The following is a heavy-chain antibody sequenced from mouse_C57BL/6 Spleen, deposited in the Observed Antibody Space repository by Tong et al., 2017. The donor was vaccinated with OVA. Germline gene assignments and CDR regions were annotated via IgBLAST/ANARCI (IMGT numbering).Heavy chain of an antibody. V-gene: IGHV1-62-2*01. CDR2: FYPGSGSI. D-gene: IGHD1-1*01. CDR1: GYTFTEYT. Sequence: VQLQESGAELVKPGASVKLSCKASGYTFTEYTIHWVKQRSGQGLEWIGWFYPGSGSIKYNEKFKGKATLTVDKSSSTAYMELRSLTSEDSAVYYCARGATVVPFDYWGQGTTLTVSS. CDR3: ARGATVVPFDY. J-gene: IGHJ2*01.